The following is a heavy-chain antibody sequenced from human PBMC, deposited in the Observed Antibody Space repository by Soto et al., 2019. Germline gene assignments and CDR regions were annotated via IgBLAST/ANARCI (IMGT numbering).Heavy chain of an antibody. V-gene: IGHV4-39*01. CDR3: ARHMAAGTHYYYGMDV. J-gene: IGHJ6*02. Sequence: QLQLQESGPGLVKPSETLSLTCTVSGGSISSSSYYWGWIRQPPGKGLEWIGSIYYSGSTYYNPSLKSRVTISVDTSKNQFSLKLSSVTAADTAVYYCARHMAAGTHYYYGMDVWGQGTTVTVSS. D-gene: IGHD6-13*01. CDR1: GGSISSSSYY. CDR2: IYYSGST.